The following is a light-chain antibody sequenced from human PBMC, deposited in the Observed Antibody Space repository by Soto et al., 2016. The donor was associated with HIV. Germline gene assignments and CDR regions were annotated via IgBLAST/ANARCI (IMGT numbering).Light chain of an antibody. CDR1: QAISTY. Sequence: DIQLTQSPSFLSASVGDRVTIACRASQAISTYLAWYQQKAGKAPTLLIYGASTLQSGVPSRFSGSGSGTHFILTISSLQPEDFATYYCQQINSYPITFGQGTRLEIK. CDR3: QQINSYPIT. J-gene: IGKJ5*01. CDR2: GAS. V-gene: IGKV1-9*01.